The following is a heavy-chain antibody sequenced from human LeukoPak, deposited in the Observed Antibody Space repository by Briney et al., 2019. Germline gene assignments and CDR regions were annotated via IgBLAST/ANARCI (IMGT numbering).Heavy chain of an antibody. D-gene: IGHD3-9*01. CDR1: GYTFTNYG. CDR3: ARALAQGGSFDLYYFDS. CDR2: ISADNGNT. Sequence: ASVKVSCKASGYTFTNYGISWVRQAPGQGLEWMGWISADNGNTYYTQNFQGRVSMTTDTSTSTSYMELRSLRSDDTAVYYCARALAQGGSFDLYYFDSWGQGSLVTVSS. V-gene: IGHV1-18*01. J-gene: IGHJ4*02.